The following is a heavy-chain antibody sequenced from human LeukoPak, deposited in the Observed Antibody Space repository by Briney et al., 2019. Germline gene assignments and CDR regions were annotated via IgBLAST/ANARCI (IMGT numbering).Heavy chain of an antibody. Sequence: ASVKVSCMASGYTFTGYYMHWVRQAPGQGLEWMAWINPNSGGTNYAQKFQGRVTMTRDTSISTAYMELSRLTSDDTAVYYCARAPLGLPFDYWGQGSLVTVSS. J-gene: IGHJ4*02. V-gene: IGHV1-2*02. CDR2: INPNSGGT. CDR1: GYTFTGYY. CDR3: ARAPLGLPFDY.